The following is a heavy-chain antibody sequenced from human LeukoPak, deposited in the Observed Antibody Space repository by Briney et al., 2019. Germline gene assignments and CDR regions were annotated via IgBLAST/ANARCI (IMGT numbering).Heavy chain of an antibody. V-gene: IGHV1-2*02. Sequence: ASVKVSCKASGYTFTGYYMRWVRQAPGQGLEWMGWINPNSGGTNYAQKFQGRVTMTRDTSISTAYMELSRLRSDDTAVYYCARLRDGYNSRRFFDYWGQGTLVTVSS. CDR3: ARLRDGYNSRRFFDY. CDR2: INPNSGGT. D-gene: IGHD5-24*01. J-gene: IGHJ4*02. CDR1: GYTFTGYY.